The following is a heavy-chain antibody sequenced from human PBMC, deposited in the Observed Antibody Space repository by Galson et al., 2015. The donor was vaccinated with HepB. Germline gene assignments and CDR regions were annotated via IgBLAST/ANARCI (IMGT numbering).Heavy chain of an antibody. J-gene: IGHJ6*03. V-gene: IGHV1-2*06. Sequence: SVKVSCKASGYTFTGYYMHWVRQAPGQGLEWMGRINPNSGGTNYAQKFQGRVTMTRDTSISTAYMELSRLRSGDTAVYYCARDRSRITMVQGVYYMGVWGKGTTVTVSS. CDR1: GYTFTGYY. CDR3: ARDRSRITMVQGVYYMGV. D-gene: IGHD3-10*01. CDR2: INPNSGGT.